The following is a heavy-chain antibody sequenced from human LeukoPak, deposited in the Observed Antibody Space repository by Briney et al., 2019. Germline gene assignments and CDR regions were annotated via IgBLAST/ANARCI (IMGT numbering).Heavy chain of an antibody. CDR2: INHSGST. D-gene: IGHD6-13*01. CDR3: ASIAGDSSSWYRAYYFDY. CDR1: GGSFSGYY. V-gene: IGHV4-34*01. Sequence: SETLSLTCAVYGGSFSGYYWSWIRQPPGKGLEWIGEINHSGSTNYNPSLKSRVTISVDTSKNQFSLKMSSVTAADTAVYYCASIAGDSSSWYRAYYFDYWGQGTLVTVSS. J-gene: IGHJ4*02.